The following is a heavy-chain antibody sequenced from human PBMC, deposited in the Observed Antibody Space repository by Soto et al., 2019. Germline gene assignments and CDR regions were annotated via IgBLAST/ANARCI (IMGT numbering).Heavy chain of an antibody. Sequence: ASVKVCCKASVYTFTSYYIHWVRQAPGQGLEWMGIINPSGGSTSYAQKFQGRVTMTRDTSTSTVYMELSSLRSEDTAVYYCAREATIAAADPLDWFDPWGQGTLVTVSS. V-gene: IGHV1-46*03. CDR2: INPSGGST. CDR1: VYTFTSYY. CDR3: AREATIAAADPLDWFDP. D-gene: IGHD6-13*01. J-gene: IGHJ5*02.